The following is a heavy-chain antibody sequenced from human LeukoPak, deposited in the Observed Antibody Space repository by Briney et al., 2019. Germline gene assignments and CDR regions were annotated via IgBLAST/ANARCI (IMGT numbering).Heavy chain of an antibody. D-gene: IGHD5-18*01. V-gene: IGHV3-30*02. CDR3: ARDSRWIQFDY. Sequence: PGGSLRLSCAASGFTFSSYAMHWVRQAPGKGLEWVAFIRYDERNKYYSDSVKGRFTISRDNSKNTLYLQMNSLRADDTAVYYCARDSRWIQFDYWGQGTLVTVSS. CDR2: IRYDERNK. J-gene: IGHJ4*02. CDR1: GFTFSSYA.